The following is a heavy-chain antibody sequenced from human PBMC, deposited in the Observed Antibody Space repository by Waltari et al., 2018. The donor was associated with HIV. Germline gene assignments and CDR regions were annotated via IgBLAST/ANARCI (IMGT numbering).Heavy chain of an antibody. CDR3: ARVPGFSSGVFEY. D-gene: IGHD6-19*01. CDR2: IYSTGSA. V-gene: IGHV4-59*13. CDR1: GGSISSYY. J-gene: IGHJ4*02. Sequence: QVQLQESGPGLVKPSETLSLTCTVSGGSISSYYWSWIRQPPEKGLEWIGYIYSTGSANYNPSLKTRVNMSVDTSKNQFSLNLTSVTAVDTAVYYCARVPGFSSGVFEYWGQGTLVTVSS.